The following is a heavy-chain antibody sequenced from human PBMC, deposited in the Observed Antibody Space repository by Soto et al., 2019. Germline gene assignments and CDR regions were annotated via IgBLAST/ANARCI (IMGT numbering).Heavy chain of an antibody. V-gene: IGHV3-23*01. J-gene: IGHJ4*02. CDR1: GFNFKKFA. CDR2: ISCCGGSA. CDR3: AKADGQQWLIPHLDN. Sequence: EVQLLESGGGVVQPGGSLRLSCVASGFNFKKFAMAWVHQAAGEGLEWVSGISCCGGSAYYADSVKGRFSIARDDSKNTVSLQLNSLRVEDTAQYYCAKADGQQWLIPHLDNWGQGTLVTVS. D-gene: IGHD6-19*01.